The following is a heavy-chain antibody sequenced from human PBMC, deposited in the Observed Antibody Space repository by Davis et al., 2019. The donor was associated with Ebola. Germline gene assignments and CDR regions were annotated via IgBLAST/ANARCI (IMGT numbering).Heavy chain of an antibody. CDR2: MNPNSGNT. J-gene: IGHJ6*02. V-gene: IGHV1-8*01. Sequence: ASVKVSCKASGYTFTSYDINWVRQATGQGLEWMGWMNPNSGNTGYAQKFQGRVTMTRDTSISTAYMELSRLRSDDTAVYYCARAPNGYDSYYYYGMDVWGQGTTVTVSS. D-gene: IGHD5-12*01. CDR1: GYTFTSYD. CDR3: ARAPNGYDSYYYYGMDV.